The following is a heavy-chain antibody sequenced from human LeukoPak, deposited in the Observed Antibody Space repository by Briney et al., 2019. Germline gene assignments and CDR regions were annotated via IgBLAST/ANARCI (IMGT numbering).Heavy chain of an antibody. D-gene: IGHD5-18*01. CDR1: GFVFSDYA. J-gene: IGHJ4*02. CDR2: ISGPGGNT. V-gene: IGHV3-23*01. CDR3: AKSARGYSYGDFAY. Sequence: GGSLRLSCAASGFVFSDYAMNWVRQAPGKGLQWVSSISGPGGNTYYADSVKGRFTISRDNSKNTLYLQMTSLRAEETALYYCAKSARGYSYGDFAYWGQGTLVTVSS.